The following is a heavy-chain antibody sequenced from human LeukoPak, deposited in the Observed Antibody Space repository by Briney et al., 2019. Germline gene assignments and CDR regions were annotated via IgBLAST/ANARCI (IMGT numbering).Heavy chain of an antibody. J-gene: IGHJ4*02. CDR3: ARYSSSWYADY. Sequence: KFQGRVTITRDTSASTAYMELSSLRSEDTAVYYCARYSSSWYADYWGQGTLVTVSS. V-gene: IGHV1-3*01. D-gene: IGHD6-13*01.